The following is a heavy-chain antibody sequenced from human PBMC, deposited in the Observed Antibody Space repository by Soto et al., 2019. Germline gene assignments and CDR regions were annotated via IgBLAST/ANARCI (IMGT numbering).Heavy chain of an antibody. CDR3: ARDSQSGRGYFDC. D-gene: IGHD3-10*01. Sequence: ASVKVSCKASGYMFTNYGISWVRQAPGQGLHWMGWISAHNGNTNYAYNLRGRVTMTIDTSTSTAYMELRSLRPEDTGVYFCARDSQSGRGYFDCWGQGTLVTVSS. CDR2: ISAHNGNT. J-gene: IGHJ4*02. V-gene: IGHV1-18*04. CDR1: GYMFTNYG.